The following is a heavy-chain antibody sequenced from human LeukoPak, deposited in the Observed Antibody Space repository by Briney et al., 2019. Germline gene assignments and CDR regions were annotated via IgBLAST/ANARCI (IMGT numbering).Heavy chain of an antibody. D-gene: IGHD6-13*01. CDR3: ARHGSSWYEKDYFDY. CDR2: IYYSGST. Sequence: PSETLSLICTVSGGSISSYYWSWIRQPPGKGLEWIGYIYYSGSTNYNPSLKSRVTISVDTSKNQFSLKLSSVTAADTAVYYCARHGSSWYEKDYFDYWGQGTLVTVSS. V-gene: IGHV4-59*08. CDR1: GGSISSYY. J-gene: IGHJ4*02.